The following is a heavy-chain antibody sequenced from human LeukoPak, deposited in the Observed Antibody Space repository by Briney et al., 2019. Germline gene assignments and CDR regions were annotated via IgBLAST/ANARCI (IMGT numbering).Heavy chain of an antibody. CDR1: GGSISSYY. J-gene: IGHJ6*03. Sequence: TPSETLSLTCTVSGGSISSYYWGWIRQPPGKGLEWIGSIYYSGSTSYNPSLKSRVTISVDTSKNQFSLKLSSVTAADTAVYYCARGACSGGSCYFMSGRYYYMDVWGKGTTVTVSS. CDR3: ARGACSGGSCYFMSGRYYYMDV. CDR2: IYYSGST. D-gene: IGHD2-15*01. V-gene: IGHV4-39*07.